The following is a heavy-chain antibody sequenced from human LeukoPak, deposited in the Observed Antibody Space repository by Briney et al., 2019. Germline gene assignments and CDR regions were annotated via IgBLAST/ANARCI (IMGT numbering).Heavy chain of an antibody. D-gene: IGHD3-22*01. CDR2: IYANGRT. V-gene: IGHV4-4*07. Sequence: TSETLSLTCIVSGGSISTYYWSWIRQPAGKGLEWIGRIYANGRTNYNPSLKSRVTMSVDTSKNQFSLNLSSVTAADTAVYYCAREDYDTSEIDYWGQGTLVTVSS. CDR1: GGSISTYY. CDR3: AREDYDTSEIDY. J-gene: IGHJ4*02.